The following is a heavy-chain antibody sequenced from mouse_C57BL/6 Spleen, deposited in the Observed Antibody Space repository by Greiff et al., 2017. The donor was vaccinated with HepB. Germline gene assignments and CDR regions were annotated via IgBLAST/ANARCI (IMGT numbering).Heavy chain of an antibody. D-gene: IGHD2-4*01. J-gene: IGHJ2*01. V-gene: IGHV1-76*01. CDR2: IYPGSGNT. Sequence: QVQLQQSGAELVRPGASVKLSCKASGYTFTDYYINWVKQRPGQGLEWIARIYPGSGNTYYNEKFKGKATLTAEKSSSTAYMQLSSLTSEDSAVYFCARYDYDNYFDYWAQGTTLTVSS. CDR1: GYTFTDYY. CDR3: ARYDYDNYFDY.